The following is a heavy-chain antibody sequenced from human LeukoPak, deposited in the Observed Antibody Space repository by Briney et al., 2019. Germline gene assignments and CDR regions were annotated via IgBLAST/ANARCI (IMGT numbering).Heavy chain of an antibody. V-gene: IGHV3-33*01. CDR1: GFTFSSYG. CDR3: ARDRSYVDY. Sequence: PGRSLRLSCAASGFTFSSYGMHWVRQAPGKGLEWVAVIWYDGSNKYYADSVRGRFTISRDNSKNTLYLQMNSLRAEDTAVYYCARDRSYVDYWGQGTLVTVSS. CDR2: IWYDGSNK. J-gene: IGHJ4*02.